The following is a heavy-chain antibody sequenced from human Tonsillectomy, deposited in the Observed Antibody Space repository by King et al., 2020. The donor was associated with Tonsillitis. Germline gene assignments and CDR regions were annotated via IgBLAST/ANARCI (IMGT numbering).Heavy chain of an antibody. V-gene: IGHV3-11*05. Sequence: VQLVESGGGLVKPGGSLRLSCAASGFTFSDYYMSWIRQAPGKGLEWVSYISSSSSYTNYADSVKSRFTNSRDNPKNSLYLQMNSLRADDTAVYYCARAGTTSYYYYMDVWGKGTTVTVSS. D-gene: IGHD2/OR15-2a*01. CDR1: GFTFSDYY. J-gene: IGHJ6*03. CDR2: ISSSSSYT. CDR3: ARAGTTSYYYYMDV.